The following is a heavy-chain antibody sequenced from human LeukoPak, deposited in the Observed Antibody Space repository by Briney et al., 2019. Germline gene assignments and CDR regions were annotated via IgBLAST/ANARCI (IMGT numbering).Heavy chain of an antibody. D-gene: IGHD3-3*01. CDR1: GGSISSYY. V-gene: IGHV4-4*09. CDR3: ARGTIFGVVIRYYYMDV. Sequence: SETLSLTCTASGGSISSYYWSWIRQPPGKGLEWIGYIYTSGSTNYNPSLKSRVTISVDTSKNQFSLKLSSVTAADTAVYYCARGTIFGVVIRYYYMDVWGKGTTVTVSS. J-gene: IGHJ6*03. CDR2: IYTSGST.